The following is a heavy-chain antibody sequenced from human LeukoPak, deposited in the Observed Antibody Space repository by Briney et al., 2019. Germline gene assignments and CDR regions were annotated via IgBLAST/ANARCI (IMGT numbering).Heavy chain of an antibody. J-gene: IGHJ4*02. CDR2: ISSSSSYT. Sequence: GGSLRLSCAVSGFTFSDYYMSWIRQAPGKGLEWVSYISSSSSYTNYADSVKGRFTISRDNAKNSLYLQMNSLRAEDTAVYYCARDGTQDYYFDYWGQGTLVTVSS. D-gene: IGHD1-1*01. CDR3: ARDGTQDYYFDY. V-gene: IGHV3-11*06. CDR1: GFTFSDYY.